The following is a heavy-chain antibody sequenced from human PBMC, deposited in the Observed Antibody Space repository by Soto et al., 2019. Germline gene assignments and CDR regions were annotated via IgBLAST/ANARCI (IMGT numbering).Heavy chain of an antibody. D-gene: IGHD3-9*01. CDR2: INHSGST. Sequence: PSETLSLTCAVYGGSFSGYYWSWIRQPPGKGLEWIGEINHSGSTNYNPSLKSRVTISVDTSKNQFSLKLSSVTAADTAVYYCARGSFYYDILTGYYSNWFDPWGQGTLVTLSS. J-gene: IGHJ5*02. CDR1: GGSFSGYY. V-gene: IGHV4-34*01. CDR3: ARGSFYYDILTGYYSNWFDP.